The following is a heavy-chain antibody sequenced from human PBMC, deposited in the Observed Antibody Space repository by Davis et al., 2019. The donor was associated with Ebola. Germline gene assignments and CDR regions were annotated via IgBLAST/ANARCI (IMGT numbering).Heavy chain of an antibody. CDR2: IIPIFGTA. D-gene: IGHD2-8*01. CDR3: ARGDCTNGVWCGYYYYGMDV. Sequence: SVKVSCKASGGTFSSYAISWVRQAPGQGLAWMGGIIPIFGTANYAQKFQGRVTITADESTSTAYMELSSLRSEDTAVYYCARGDCTNGVWCGYYYYGMDVWGKGTTVTVSS. CDR1: GGTFSSYA. J-gene: IGHJ6*04. V-gene: IGHV1-69*13.